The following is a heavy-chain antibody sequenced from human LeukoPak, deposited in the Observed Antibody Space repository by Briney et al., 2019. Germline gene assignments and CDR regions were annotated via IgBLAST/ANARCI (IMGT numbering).Heavy chain of an antibody. CDR3: AKTWIAAPFDY. Sequence: SETLSLTCTVSGGSIISSSYYWSWIRQPPGKGLEWIGSISYSGSNYYNPSLKSRVPISVDTYKTQFSLELSSVTAADTAVYYCAKTWIAAPFDYWGQGTLVTVSS. J-gene: IGHJ4*02. V-gene: IGHV4-39*01. CDR1: GGSIISSSYY. CDR2: ISYSGSN. D-gene: IGHD5-12*01.